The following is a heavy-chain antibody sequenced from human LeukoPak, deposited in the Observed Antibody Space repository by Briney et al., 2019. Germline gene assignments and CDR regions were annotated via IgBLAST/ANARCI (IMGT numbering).Heavy chain of an antibody. J-gene: IGHJ5*02. D-gene: IGHD1-26*01. CDR2: INSDGSST. Sequence: GGSLRLSCAASGFTFSSYWMHWVRQAPGKGLVWVSRINSDGSSTRYADSVKGRFTISRDNAKNTLYLQMNSLRAEDTAVYYCARDFYSGSDFNWFDPWGQGTLVTVSS. CDR1: GFTFSSYW. CDR3: ARDFYSGSDFNWFDP. V-gene: IGHV3-74*01.